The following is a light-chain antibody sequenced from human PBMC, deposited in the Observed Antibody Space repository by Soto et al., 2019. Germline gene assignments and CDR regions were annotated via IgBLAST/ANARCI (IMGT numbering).Light chain of an antibody. V-gene: IGKV1-27*01. Sequence: DIQMTQSPSSLSASVGDRVTITCRASQGISNYLAWYQQKPGKVPKLLIYAASTLQSGVPSRFSGSGSGTDFILTISSLQPEDVAIYYCQKYNSAPRTFGQGTKVEIK. CDR3: QKYNSAPRT. CDR1: QGISNY. J-gene: IGKJ1*01. CDR2: AAS.